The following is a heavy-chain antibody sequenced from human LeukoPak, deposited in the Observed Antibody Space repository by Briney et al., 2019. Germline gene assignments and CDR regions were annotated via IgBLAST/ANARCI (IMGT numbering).Heavy chain of an antibody. V-gene: IGHV1-2*02. Sequence: ASVKVSRKASGYTFTGYYMHWVRQAPGQGLEWMGWINPNSGGTNYAQKFQGRVTMTRDTSISTAYMELSRLRSDDTAVYYCARDPIYYDFWSGSYYYYYMDVWGKGTTVTVSS. CDR2: INPNSGGT. D-gene: IGHD3-3*01. J-gene: IGHJ6*03. CDR3: ARDPIYYDFWSGSYYYYYMDV. CDR1: GYTFTGYY.